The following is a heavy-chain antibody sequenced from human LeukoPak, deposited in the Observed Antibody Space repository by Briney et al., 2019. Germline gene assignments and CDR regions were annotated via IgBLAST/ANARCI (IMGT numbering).Heavy chain of an antibody. CDR3: VRVGSGATRADTLDL. J-gene: IGHJ3*01. V-gene: IGHV3-21*01. D-gene: IGHD6-19*01. CDR1: GFTFSAYS. CDR2: IGAAGSHI. Sequence: KPGGSLRLSCAASGFTFSAYSMNWVRQAPGEGLEWVSSIGAAGSHIYYADSMKGRFTISRDNAKSSLFLQMNSLRAEDTGTYYCVRVGSGATRADTLDLWGQGTMVTVSS.